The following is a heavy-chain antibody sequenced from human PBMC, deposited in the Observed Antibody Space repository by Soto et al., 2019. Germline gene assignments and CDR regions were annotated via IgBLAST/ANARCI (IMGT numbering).Heavy chain of an antibody. CDR1: GGSLSGYY. V-gene: IGHV4-34*01. D-gene: IGHD3-3*01. CDR2: INHSGST. J-gene: IGHJ6*02. CDR3: VRGFWSGYYRSSSYYGMDV. Sequence: PSGTLSLTCAASGGSLSGYYLSWIRQPPGNGLEWIGEINHSGSTKYNPTLKSRVTISIDTSKNQFSLKLSSVTAADTAVYYCVRGFWSGYYRSSSYYGMDVWGQGTTVTVSS.